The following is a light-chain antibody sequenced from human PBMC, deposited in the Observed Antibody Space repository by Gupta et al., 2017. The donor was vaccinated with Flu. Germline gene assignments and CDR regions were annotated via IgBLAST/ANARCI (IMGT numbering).Light chain of an antibody. J-gene: IGKJ1*01. V-gene: IGKV1-5*03. Sequence: PSTLSASVGDRVTITCRASQSISSWLAWYQQKPEKAPKLLIYKASSLESGVPSRFSGSGSGTEFTLTISSLQPDDFATYYCQQYNSYSRTFGQGTKVEIK. CDR2: KAS. CDR1: QSISSW. CDR3: QQYNSYSRT.